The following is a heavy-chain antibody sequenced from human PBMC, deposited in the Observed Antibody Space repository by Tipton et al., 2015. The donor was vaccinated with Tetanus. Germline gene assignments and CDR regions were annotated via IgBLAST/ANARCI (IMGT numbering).Heavy chain of an antibody. D-gene: IGHD6-19*01. J-gene: IGHJ6*02. CDR2: VYYTGNT. CDR1: GVSISSGGYY. CDR3: GMFRSSFGMDV. Sequence: TLSLTYTVSGVSISSGGYYWTWIRQHPGKGLEWIGYVYYTGNTQYSPSLTSRLSMSVDTSKNQFSLNLSSVTAADTAVYYCGMFRSSFGMDVWGQGTTVTVSS. V-gene: IGHV4-31*03.